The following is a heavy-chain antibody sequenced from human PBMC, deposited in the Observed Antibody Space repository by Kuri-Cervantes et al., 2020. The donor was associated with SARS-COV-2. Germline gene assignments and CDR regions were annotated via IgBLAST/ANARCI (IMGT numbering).Heavy chain of an antibody. D-gene: IGHD3-10*01. CDR3: ARDPHYYGSGSSGP. CDR1: GGTFSSYA. J-gene: IGHJ5*02. CDR2: IIPILGIA. Sequence: SVKVSCKASGGTFSSYAISWVRQAPGQGLEWTGRIIPILGIANYAQKFQGRVTITADKSTSTAYMELSSLRSEDTAVYYCARDPHYYGSGSSGPWGQGTLVTVSS. V-gene: IGHV1-69*04.